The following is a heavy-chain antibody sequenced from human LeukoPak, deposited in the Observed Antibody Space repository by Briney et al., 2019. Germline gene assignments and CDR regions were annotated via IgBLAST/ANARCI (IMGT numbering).Heavy chain of an antibody. Sequence: PSETLSLTCAVYGGSFSGYYWSWIRQPPGKGLEWIGEINHSGSTNYNPSLKSRVTISVDTSKNQFSLKLSSVTAADTAVYYCARAGMLLWFGELSSNWFDPWGQGTLVTVSS. J-gene: IGHJ5*02. CDR2: INHSGST. D-gene: IGHD3-10*01. V-gene: IGHV4-34*01. CDR3: ARAGMLLWFGELSSNWFDP. CDR1: GGSFSGYY.